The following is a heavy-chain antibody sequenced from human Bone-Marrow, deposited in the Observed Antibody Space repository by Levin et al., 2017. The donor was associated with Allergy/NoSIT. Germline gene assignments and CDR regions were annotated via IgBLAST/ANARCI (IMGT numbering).Heavy chain of an antibody. CDR1: GFTFSSYG. V-gene: IGHV3-30*18. D-gene: IGHD2-2*01. Sequence: PGGSLRLSCAASGFTFSSYGMHWVRQAPGKGLEWVAVISYDGSNKYYADSVKGRFTISRDNSKNTLYLQMNSLRAEDTAVYYCAKTSPIVVVPAAIHYYYYMDVWGKGTTVTVSS. CDR3: AKTSPIVVVPAAIHYYYYMDV. J-gene: IGHJ6*03. CDR2: ISYDGSNK.